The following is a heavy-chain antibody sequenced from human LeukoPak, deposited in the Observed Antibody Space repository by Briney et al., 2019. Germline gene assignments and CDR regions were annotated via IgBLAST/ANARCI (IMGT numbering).Heavy chain of an antibody. V-gene: IGHV4-34*01. J-gene: IGHJ5*02. CDR3: ARGRLLWFGGNWLDP. D-gene: IGHD3-10*01. CDR1: GGSFSGYY. CDR2: INHSGST. Sequence: SETLSLTCAVYGGSFSGYYWSWIRQPPGKGLEWIGEINHSGSTNYNPSLKSRVTISVDTSKNQFSPKLSSVTAADTAVYYCARGRLLWFGGNWLDPWGQGTLVTVSS.